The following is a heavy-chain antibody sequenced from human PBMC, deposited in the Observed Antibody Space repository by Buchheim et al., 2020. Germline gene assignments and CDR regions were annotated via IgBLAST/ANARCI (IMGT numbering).Heavy chain of an antibody. CDR2: VKSTSAGVTI. CDR1: GFTFHDHW. CDR3: TTEPRY. D-gene: IGHD3-9*01. J-gene: IGHJ4*02. Sequence: EVQLVESGGGLVGPGGSLTLSCATSGFTFHDHWMSWIRQAPGKGLEWIARVKSTSAGVTIDYVTSVKGRFVISRDDSKKMLYLQMNSLKNEDTAVYYCTTEPRYWGQGTL. V-gene: IGHV3-15*01.